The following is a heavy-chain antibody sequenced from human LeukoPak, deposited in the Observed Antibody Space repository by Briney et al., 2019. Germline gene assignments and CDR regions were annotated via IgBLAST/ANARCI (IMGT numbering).Heavy chain of an antibody. J-gene: IGHJ5*02. Sequence: GGSLRLSCAASGFTFTIYAMTWVRQAPGKGLEWVSASGSGGSTYYADSVKGRFTISRDNSKNTLYLQMSSLRAEDTAVYYCAKEDLYGSVKWFDPWGQRTLVTVSS. D-gene: IGHD3-10*01. CDR2: SGSGGST. V-gene: IGHV3-23*01. CDR3: AKEDLYGSVKWFDP. CDR1: GFTFTIYA.